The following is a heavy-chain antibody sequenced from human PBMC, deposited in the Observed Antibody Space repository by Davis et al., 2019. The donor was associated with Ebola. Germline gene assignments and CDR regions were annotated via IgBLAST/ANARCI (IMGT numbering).Heavy chain of an antibody. V-gene: IGHV7-4-1*02. CDR2: INTNTGNP. CDR1: GYTFTSYA. D-gene: IGHD5-18*01. Sequence: AASVKVSCKASGYTFTSYAMNWVRQAPGQGLEWMGWINTNTGNPTYAQGFTGRFVFSLDTSVSTAYLQISSLKAEDTAVYYCARVPWRAMVGHFDYWGQGTLVTVSS. CDR3: ARVPWRAMVGHFDY. J-gene: IGHJ4*02.